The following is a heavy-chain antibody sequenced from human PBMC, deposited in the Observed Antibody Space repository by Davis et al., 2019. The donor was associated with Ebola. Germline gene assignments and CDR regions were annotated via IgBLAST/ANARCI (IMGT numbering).Heavy chain of an antibody. Sequence: MPSETLSLTCTVSGGSISSSSYYWSWIRQPPGKGLEWIGSIYYSGSTYYNPSLKSRVTISVDTSKNQFSLKLSSVTAADTAVYYCARGPRDYSDSSGLDYWGQGTLVTVSS. CDR3: ARGPRDYSDSSGLDY. CDR2: IYYSGST. V-gene: IGHV4-39*07. D-gene: IGHD3-22*01. J-gene: IGHJ4*02. CDR1: GGSISSSSYY.